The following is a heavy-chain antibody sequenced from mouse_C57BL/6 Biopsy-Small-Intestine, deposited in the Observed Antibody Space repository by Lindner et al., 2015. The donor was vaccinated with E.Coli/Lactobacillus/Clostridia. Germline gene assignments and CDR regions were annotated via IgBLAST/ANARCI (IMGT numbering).Heavy chain of an antibody. Sequence: VQLQESGAELVRPGTSVKVSCKASGYAFTNYLIEWVKQRPGQGLEWIGVINPGSGGTSYNEKFKGKATLTADKSSSTAYMQLSSLTSEDSAVYFCARDGYQYYFDYWGQGTTLTVSS. CDR2: INPGSGGT. CDR1: GYAFTNYL. CDR3: ARDGYQYYFDY. V-gene: IGHV1-54*01. J-gene: IGHJ2*01. D-gene: IGHD2-3*01.